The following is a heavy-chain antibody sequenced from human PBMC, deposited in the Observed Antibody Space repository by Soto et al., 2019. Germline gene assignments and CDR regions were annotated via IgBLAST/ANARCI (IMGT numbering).Heavy chain of an antibody. CDR1: GGSISSYY. V-gene: IGHV4-59*01. CDR2: IYYSGST. Sequence: QVQLQESGPGLVKPSETLSLTCTVSGGSISSYYWSWIRQPPGKGLEWIGYIYYSGSTNYNPSLKRRVTISVDTSKNQFSLKLSSVTAADTAVYYCASGGGYRNWFDPWGQGTLVTVSS. D-gene: IGHD3-16*01. CDR3: ASGGGYRNWFDP. J-gene: IGHJ5*02.